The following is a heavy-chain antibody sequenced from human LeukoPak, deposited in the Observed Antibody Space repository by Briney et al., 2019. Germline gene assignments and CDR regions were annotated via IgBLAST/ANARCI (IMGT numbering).Heavy chain of an antibody. V-gene: IGHV4-59*01. CDR3: ARSYDFWSGYDAFDI. D-gene: IGHD3-3*01. CDR1: GGSISRYD. J-gene: IGHJ3*02. CDR2: IYYSGST. Sequence: AETLCLTCTVSGGSISRYDWSWVRQAPGKGLQWMGYIYYSGSTNYNPSLKRRGIISADNSKNQISLKLSSVTDEATAVYYCARSYDFWSGYDAFDIWGQGTMVAVSS.